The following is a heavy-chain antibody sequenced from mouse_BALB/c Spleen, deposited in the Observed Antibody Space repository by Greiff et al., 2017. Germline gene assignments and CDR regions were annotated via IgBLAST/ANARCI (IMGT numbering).Heavy chain of an antibody. J-gene: IGHJ4*01. Sequence: EVKLMESGPSLVKPSQTLSLTCSVTGDSITSGYWNWIRKFPGNKLEYMGYISYSGSTYYNPSLKSRISITRDTSKNQYYLQLNSVTTEDTATYYCARYGSSLYYAMDYWGQGTSVTVSS. V-gene: IGHV3-8*02. CDR2: ISYSGST. CDR1: GDSITSGY. D-gene: IGHD1-1*01. CDR3: ARYGSSLYYAMDY.